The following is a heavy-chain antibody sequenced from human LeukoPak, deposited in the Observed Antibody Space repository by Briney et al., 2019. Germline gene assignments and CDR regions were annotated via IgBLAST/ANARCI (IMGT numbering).Heavy chain of an antibody. J-gene: IGHJ4*02. CDR2: INHSGST. Sequence: PSQTLSLTCTVSGGSISSGGYYWSWIRQPPGKGLEWIGEINHSGSTNYNPSLKSRVTISVDTSKNQFSLKLSSVTAADTAVYYCASTRGYYDSSALDYWGQGTLVTVSS. D-gene: IGHD3-22*01. CDR3: ASTRGYYDSSALDY. V-gene: IGHV4-30-2*01. CDR1: GGSISSGGYY.